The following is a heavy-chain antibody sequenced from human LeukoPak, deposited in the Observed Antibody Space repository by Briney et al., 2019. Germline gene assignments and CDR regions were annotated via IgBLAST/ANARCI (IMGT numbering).Heavy chain of an antibody. Sequence: GGSLRLSCAASGFTFSSYWMIWVRQAPGKGLEWVAHIQQDGSEKYYVDSVKGRFTISRDNAKNSLYLQMNSLRAEDTAVYYCARNPPRYFNWGQGTLVTVSS. V-gene: IGHV3-7*05. CDR2: IQQDGSEK. J-gene: IGHJ4*02. CDR3: ARNPPRYFN. CDR1: GFTFSSYW. D-gene: IGHD1-26*01.